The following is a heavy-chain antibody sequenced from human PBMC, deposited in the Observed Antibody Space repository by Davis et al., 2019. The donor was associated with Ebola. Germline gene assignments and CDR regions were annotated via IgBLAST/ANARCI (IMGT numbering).Heavy chain of an antibody. Sequence: MPGGSLRPSCTVSGGSISPYYWSWIRQPPGKGLGWIGYIYYSGSTKYNLSLKGRVAISVDTSKNQFSLKLSSVTAADTAVYYCARSYGAAPFDYWGQGTLVTVSS. J-gene: IGHJ4*02. CDR1: GGSISPYY. D-gene: IGHD4/OR15-4a*01. V-gene: IGHV4-59*08. CDR2: IYYSGST. CDR3: ARSYGAAPFDY.